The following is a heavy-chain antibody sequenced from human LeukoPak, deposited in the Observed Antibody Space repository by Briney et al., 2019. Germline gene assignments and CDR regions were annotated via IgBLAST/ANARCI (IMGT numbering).Heavy chain of an antibody. J-gene: IGHJ4*02. CDR3: ARERQNKDFWSGGDY. V-gene: IGHV3-7*01. CDR1: GFTFSTYW. CDR2: IKQDGSEK. D-gene: IGHD3-3*01. Sequence: GGSLRLSCAASGFTFSTYWMGWVRQAPGKGLEWVANIKQDGSEKYYVDSVKGRFTISRDNAKNSLFLQMNTLRPEDTAVYYCARERQNKDFWSGGDYWGQGTLVTVSS.